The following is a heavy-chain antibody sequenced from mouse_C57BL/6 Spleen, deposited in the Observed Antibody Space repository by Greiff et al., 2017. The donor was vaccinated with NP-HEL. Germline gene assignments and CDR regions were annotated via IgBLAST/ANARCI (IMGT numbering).Heavy chain of an antibody. D-gene: IGHD1-1*01. CDR1: GYAFSSSW. CDR3: ARRGSSYAFDY. J-gene: IGHJ2*01. Sequence: QVQLQQSGPELVKPGASVKISCKASGYAFSSSWMNWVKQRPGKGLEWIGRIYPGDGDTNYNGKFKGKATLTADKSSSTAYMQLSSLTSEDSAVYFCARRGSSYAFDYWGQGTTLTVSS. CDR2: IYPGDGDT. V-gene: IGHV1-82*01.